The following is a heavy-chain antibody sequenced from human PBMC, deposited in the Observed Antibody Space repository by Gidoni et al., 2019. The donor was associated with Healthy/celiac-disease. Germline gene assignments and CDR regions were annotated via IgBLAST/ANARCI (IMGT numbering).Heavy chain of an antibody. CDR2: ISGSGGST. V-gene: IGHV3-23*01. J-gene: IGHJ5*02. D-gene: IGHD2-21*01. Sequence: EVQLLESGGGLVQPGGSLRLSCAASGFTFSSYAMRWVRQAPGQGLEWVSAISGSGGSTYYADSVKGRFTISRDNSKNTLYLQMNSLRAEDTAVYYCAKGPDVVVIAPQAWFDPWGQGTLVTVSS. CDR1: GFTFSSYA. CDR3: AKGPDVVVIAPQAWFDP.